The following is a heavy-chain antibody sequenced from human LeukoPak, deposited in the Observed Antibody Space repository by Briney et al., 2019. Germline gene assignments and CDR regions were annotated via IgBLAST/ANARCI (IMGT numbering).Heavy chain of an antibody. CDR1: GCTFSNYA. CDR2: IIPIFGTA. D-gene: IGHD5-18*01. Sequence: GAAVKVSFKASGCTFSNYAISWVRQAPGQGLEWMGGIIPIFGTANYTQNFQGRVKLTADEATSTAYMELSSLRCEDTAVYYCAKGYSYGRRPIGREGTMLSVSS. CDR3: AKGYSYGRRPI. V-gene: IGHV1-69*01. J-gene: IGHJ3*02.